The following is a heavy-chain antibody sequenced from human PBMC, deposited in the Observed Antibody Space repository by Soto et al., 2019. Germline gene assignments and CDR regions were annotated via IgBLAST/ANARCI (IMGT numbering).Heavy chain of an antibody. Sequence: QVQLVQSGAEVKKPGSSVKVSCKASGGTFSSYAISWVRQAPGQGLEWMGGIIPIFGTANYAQKFQGRVTITADESTSTAYMELSSVRSEDTAVYYCARYGDKWFLSTSYYGMDVLGQGTTGTVSS. J-gene: IGHJ6*02. CDR1: GGTFSSYA. CDR3: ARYGDKWFLSTSYYGMDV. D-gene: IGHD4-17*01. V-gene: IGHV1-69*01. CDR2: IIPIFGTA.